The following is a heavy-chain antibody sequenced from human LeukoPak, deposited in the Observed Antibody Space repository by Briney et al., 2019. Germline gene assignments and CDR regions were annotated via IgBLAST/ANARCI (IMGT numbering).Heavy chain of an antibody. V-gene: IGHV3-66*01. CDR1: GFTGSNNY. Sequence: GSLRLSCAASGFTGSNNYMTWVRQAPGKGLEWVSVTYSGGGTDYADSVKGRFTISRDNSKNTLYLQMNSLTAEDTAVYYCARGLHYYEPWGQGTLVTVSS. J-gene: IGHJ5*02. CDR2: TYSGGGT. D-gene: IGHD3-22*01. CDR3: ARGLHYYEP.